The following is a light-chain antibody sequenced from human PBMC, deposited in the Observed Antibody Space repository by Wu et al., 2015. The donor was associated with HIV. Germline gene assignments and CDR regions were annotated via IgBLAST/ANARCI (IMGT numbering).Light chain of an antibody. V-gene: IGKV3-20*01. J-gene: IGKJ2*01. CDR3: QQYGRSPYT. Sequence: EIVLTQSPGTLSLSPGERATLSCRASQSLSSSFLAWYQQKPGQAPRLLIYGASSRATGTPDRFSGSGSGTDFTLTISRLEPEDFAVYYCQQYGRSPYTFGQGTKLEIK. CDR1: QSLSSSF. CDR2: GAS.